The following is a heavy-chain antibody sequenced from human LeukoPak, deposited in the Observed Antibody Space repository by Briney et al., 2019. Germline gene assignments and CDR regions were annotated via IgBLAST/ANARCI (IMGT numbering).Heavy chain of an antibody. CDR2: VGGSGGST. D-gene: IGHD3-9*01. CDR3: ASIFTGY. CDR1: GFTFSTYA. V-gene: IGHV3-23*01. Sequence: GGSLRLSCAASGFTFSTYAMTWVRQAPGKGLEWVSVVGGSGGSTYYADSAKGRFTISRDDSKNTVYLQMNSLRAEDTAVYYCASIFTGYWGQGTLVTVSS. J-gene: IGHJ4*02.